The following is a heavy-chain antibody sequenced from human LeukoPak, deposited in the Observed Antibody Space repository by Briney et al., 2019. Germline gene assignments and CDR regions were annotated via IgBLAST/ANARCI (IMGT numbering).Heavy chain of an antibody. V-gene: IGHV3-33*08. CDR2: IWYDGSKT. Sequence: PGGSLRLSCATPGFTFSNYWMSTVRQAPGKGLEWVAVIWYDGSKTYYADSVKGRFTISRDNSKNTRYLQMSSLRDDDTAVYYCARYNTVRSDYWGQGTLVTVSS. D-gene: IGHD1-14*01. J-gene: IGHJ4*01. CDR1: GFTFSNYW. CDR3: ARYNTVRSDY.